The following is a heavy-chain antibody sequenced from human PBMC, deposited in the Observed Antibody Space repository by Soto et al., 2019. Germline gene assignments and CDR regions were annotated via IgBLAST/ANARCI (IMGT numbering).Heavy chain of an antibody. CDR2: IKQDGSEK. CDR3: ARETVDYYGSGSYPPYFDY. V-gene: IGHV3-7*01. D-gene: IGHD3-10*01. J-gene: IGHJ4*02. CDR1: GFTFSSYW. Sequence: GGSLRLSCAASGFTFSSYWMSWVRQAPGKGLEWVANIKQDGSEKYYVDSVKGRFTISRDNAKNSLYLQMNSLRAEDMAVYYCARETVDYYGSGSYPPYFDYWGQGTLVTVSS.